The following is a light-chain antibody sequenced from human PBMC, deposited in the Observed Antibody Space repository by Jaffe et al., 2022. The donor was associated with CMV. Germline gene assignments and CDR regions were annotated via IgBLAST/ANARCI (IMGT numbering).Light chain of an antibody. Sequence: QSVLTQAPSVSAAPGQRVTIPCSGSSSNIGNNYVSWYQQLPGAAPKLLIYENNKRPSGIPDRFSGSKSGTSATLGITELQTGDEADYYCGTWDNSLGVGVFGGGTKLTVL. CDR2: ENN. CDR3: GTWDNSLGVGV. J-gene: IGLJ2*01. V-gene: IGLV1-51*02. CDR1: SSNIGNNY.